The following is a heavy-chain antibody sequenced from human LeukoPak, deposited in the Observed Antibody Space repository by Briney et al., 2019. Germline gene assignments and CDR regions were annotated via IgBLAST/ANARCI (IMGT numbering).Heavy chain of an antibody. CDR1: GVSITNSRYY. CDR3: AGYSGFDWWNYFDY. J-gene: IGHJ4*02. V-gene: IGHV4-39*01. CDR2: IHYGGNT. D-gene: IGHD5-12*01. Sequence: PSETLSLTCTLSGVSITNSRYYWGWVRQPPGKELEWIGTIHYGGNTYYNPSLRSRVTISVDSSSNQFSLRLSSMTAADTAVYYCAGYSGFDWWNYFDYWGQGFLVTVSS.